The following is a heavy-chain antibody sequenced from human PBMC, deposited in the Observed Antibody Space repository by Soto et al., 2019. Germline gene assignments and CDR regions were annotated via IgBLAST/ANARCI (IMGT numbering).Heavy chain of an antibody. J-gene: IGHJ4*02. Sequence: SETLSLTCTVSGGSISSGGYYWSWIRQHPGKGLEWIGYIYYSGSTYYNPSLKSRVTISVDTSKNQFSLKLSSVTAADTAVYYCATERYYDSSGSYGFDSWGQGTLVTVSS. D-gene: IGHD3-22*01. CDR1: GGSISSGGYY. V-gene: IGHV4-31*03. CDR2: IYYSGST. CDR3: ATERYYDSSGSYGFDS.